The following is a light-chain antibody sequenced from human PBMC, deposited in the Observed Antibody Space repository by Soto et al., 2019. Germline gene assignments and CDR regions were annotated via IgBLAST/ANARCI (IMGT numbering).Light chain of an antibody. V-gene: IGKV3-20*01. J-gene: IGKJ1*01. CDR3: QRYGG. Sequence: IILTHSPGTLSFSTGEIATLSCRASQSVSSSHLAWYQQKPGQAPRLLIYSASSRATGIPDRFSGSGSGTDFTLTISRLEPEDFAVYYCQRYGGFGQGTKVDIK. CDR1: QSVSSSH. CDR2: SAS.